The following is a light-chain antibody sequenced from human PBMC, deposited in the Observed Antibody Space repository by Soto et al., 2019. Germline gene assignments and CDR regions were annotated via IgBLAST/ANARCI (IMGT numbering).Light chain of an antibody. CDR1: QGISNY. CDR3: QKYNSAPLT. J-gene: IGKJ3*01. V-gene: IGKV1-27*01. Sequence: DIQMTQSPSSLSSSVGDRVTITCRARQGISNYLAWNQQKPGKVPKLLIYAASTMQSGVPSRFSGSGSGTDVTLTISSMQPEDVATYYCQKYNSAPLTCGPGTKVDIK. CDR2: AAS.